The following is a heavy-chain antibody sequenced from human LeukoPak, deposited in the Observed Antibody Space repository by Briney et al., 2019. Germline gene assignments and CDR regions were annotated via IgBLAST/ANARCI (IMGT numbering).Heavy chain of an antibody. J-gene: IGHJ3*02. CDR1: GYSFTSYW. V-gene: IGHV5-51*01. CDR3: ASQLTPFDCSGGSCYSRMDAFDI. CDR2: IYPGDSDT. D-gene: IGHD2-15*01. Sequence: GESLKISCKGSGYSFTSYWIGWVRQMPGKGLEWVGIIYPGDSDTRYSPSFQGQVTISADKSISTAYLQWSSLKAPDTAMYYCASQLTPFDCSGGSCYSRMDAFDIWGQGTMVTVSS.